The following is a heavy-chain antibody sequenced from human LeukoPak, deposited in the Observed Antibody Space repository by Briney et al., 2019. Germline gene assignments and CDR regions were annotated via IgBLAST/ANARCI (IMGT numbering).Heavy chain of an antibody. CDR1: GYTFTGYY. J-gene: IGHJ4*02. Sequence: GASVKVSCKASGYTFTGYYMHWVRQAPGQGLEWMGRINPNSGGTNYAQKFQGRVTMTRDTSISTAYMELSSLRSEDTAVYYCARVGLERHFDYWGQGTLVTVSS. CDR2: INPNSGGT. CDR3: ARVGLERHFDY. V-gene: IGHV1-2*06. D-gene: IGHD1-1*01.